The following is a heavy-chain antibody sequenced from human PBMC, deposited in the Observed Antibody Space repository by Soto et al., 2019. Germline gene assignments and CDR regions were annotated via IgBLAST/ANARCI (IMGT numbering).Heavy chain of an antibody. CDR1: GFTFNSYW. CDR3: ARPLWGDSSGYQGWYFDL. V-gene: IGHV3-7*01. CDR2: IKQDGSEK. Sequence: EVQLVVSGGGLVQPGGSLRLSCAVSGFTFNSYWMRWVRGAPGKGREWVDNIKQDGSEKYYVDSVKGRFTISRDNAKNSLYLQMNSLRAEDTAVYYCARPLWGDSSGYQGWYFDLWGRGTLVTVSS. J-gene: IGHJ2*01. D-gene: IGHD3-22*01.